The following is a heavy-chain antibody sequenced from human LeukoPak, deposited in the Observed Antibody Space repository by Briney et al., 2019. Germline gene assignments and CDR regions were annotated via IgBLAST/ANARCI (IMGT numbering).Heavy chain of an antibody. D-gene: IGHD3-22*01. V-gene: IGHV1-2*02. CDR1: GYTFSSYY. CDR3: ARDVYDSSGYYID. J-gene: IGHJ4*02. Sequence: ASVKVSCKASGYTFSSYYMHWVRQAPGQGLEWMGWINPNSGGTNYAQKFQGRVTMTRDTSISTAYMELSRLRSDDTAVYYCARDVYDSSGYYIDWGQGTLVTVSS. CDR2: INPNSGGT.